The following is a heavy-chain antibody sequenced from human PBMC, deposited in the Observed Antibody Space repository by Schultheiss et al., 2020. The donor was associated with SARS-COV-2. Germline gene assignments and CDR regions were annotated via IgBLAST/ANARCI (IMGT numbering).Heavy chain of an antibody. CDR2: INHSGST. D-gene: IGHD3-3*01. CDR3: ARHHAYDFWSGYQYFDY. J-gene: IGHJ4*02. CDR1: GGSFSGYY. V-gene: IGHV4-34*01. Sequence: GSLRLSCAVYGGSFSGYYWSWIRQPPGKGLEWIGEINHSGSTNYNPSLKSRVTISVDTSKNQFSLKLSSVTAADTAVYYCARHHAYDFWSGYQYFDYWGQGTLVTVSS.